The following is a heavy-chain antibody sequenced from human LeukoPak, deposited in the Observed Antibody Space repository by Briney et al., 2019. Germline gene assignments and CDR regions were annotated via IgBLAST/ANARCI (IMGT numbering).Heavy chain of an antibody. CDR1: GFPFSTYG. J-gene: IGHJ4*02. CDR2: IWYDGSIK. V-gene: IGHV3-33*01. CDR3: ARAVGPFDY. D-gene: IGHD1-26*01. Sequence: PGGSLRLSCVASGFPFSTYGMHWVRQAPGRGLEWVAVIWYDGSIKYYGDSMKGRFTISRDNSKNTLYLQMTSLRVEDTAVYYCARAVGPFDYWGRGTLVTVSS.